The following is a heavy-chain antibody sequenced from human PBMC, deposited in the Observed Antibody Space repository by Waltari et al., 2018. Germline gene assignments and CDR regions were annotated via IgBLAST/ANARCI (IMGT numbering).Heavy chain of an antibody. D-gene: IGHD3-22*01. CDR2: IYPADSDS. V-gene: IGHV5-51*01. Sequence: VQLVQSGAEVTKPGESLTLSCATSGHSFSTHYIARVRQVPGKGLEWVGLIYPADSDSTISPSFQGRGSVSVDKSTNPAFLQWRSLNASDIAMYYCASGYYSRPIDFWGQGTQVTVSS. CDR3: ASGYYSRPIDF. J-gene: IGHJ4*02. CDR1: GHSFSTHY.